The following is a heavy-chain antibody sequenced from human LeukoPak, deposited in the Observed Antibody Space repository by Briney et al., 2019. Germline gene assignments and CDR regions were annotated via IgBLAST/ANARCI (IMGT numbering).Heavy chain of an antibody. D-gene: IGHD5-12*01. CDR1: GFTFRSYA. J-gene: IGHJ6*02. CDR3: ARRGYSDYDFCMDV. V-gene: IGHV3-30-3*01. Sequence: PGGSLRLSCAASGFTFRSYAMHWVRQAPGKGLEWVAVISYDGTNEYYADSVKGRFTISRDNFKNTLYLRMNSLRAEDTAVYYCARRGYSDYDFCMDVWGQGTTVTVSS. CDR2: ISYDGTNE.